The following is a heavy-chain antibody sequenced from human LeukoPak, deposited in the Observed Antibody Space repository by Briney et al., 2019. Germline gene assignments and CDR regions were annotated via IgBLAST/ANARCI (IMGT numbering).Heavy chain of an antibody. D-gene: IGHD1-1*01. Sequence: SETLSLTCAVYGGSFSGYYWSWIRQPPGKGLEWIGEINHSGSTNYNPSLKSRVTISVDTSKNQFSLKLSSVTAADTAVYYCARDRYGAFDIWGQGTMVTVSS. J-gene: IGHJ3*02. CDR2: INHSGST. V-gene: IGHV4-34*01. CDR3: ARDRYGAFDI. CDR1: GGSFSGYY.